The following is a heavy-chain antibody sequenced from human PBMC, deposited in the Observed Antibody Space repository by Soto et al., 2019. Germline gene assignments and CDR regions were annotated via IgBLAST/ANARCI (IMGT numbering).Heavy chain of an antibody. D-gene: IGHD4-17*01. J-gene: IGHJ4*02. CDR2: INPNSGGT. Sequence: GASVKVSCKASGYTFTGYYMHWVRQAPGQGLEWMGWINPNSGGTSYAQKFQGRVTMTRDTSISTAYMELSRLRSDDTAVYYCARDLHGDYYFDYWGQGTLVTVSS. V-gene: IGHV1-2*02. CDR3: ARDLHGDYYFDY. CDR1: GYTFTGYY.